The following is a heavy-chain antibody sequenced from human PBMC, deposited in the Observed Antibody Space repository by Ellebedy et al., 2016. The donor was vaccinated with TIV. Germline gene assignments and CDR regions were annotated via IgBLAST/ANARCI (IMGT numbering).Heavy chain of an antibody. J-gene: IGHJ4*02. CDR1: GYTFSNYG. V-gene: IGHV1-18*04. Sequence: AASVKVSCKASGYTFSNYGISWVRQAPGQGLEWMGWINANNGNTIYARNFQGRVTVTTDTSTSTAYMELRSLRSDDTAMYFCARDFRDGDGYNPGSNYYFDYWGQGTLVTVSS. CDR3: ARDFRDGDGYNPGSNYYFDY. D-gene: IGHD5-24*01. CDR2: INANNGNT.